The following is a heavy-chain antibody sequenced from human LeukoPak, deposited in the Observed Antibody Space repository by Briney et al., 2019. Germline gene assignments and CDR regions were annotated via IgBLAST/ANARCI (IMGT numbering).Heavy chain of an antibody. CDR2: IYYSGST. Sequence: SETLSLTCTVSGGSISSSSYYWGWIRQPPGKGLERIGSIYYSGSTYYNPSLKSRVTISVDTSKNQFSLKLSSVTAADTAVYYCARETTLRRYYFDYWGQGTLVTVSS. J-gene: IGHJ4*02. CDR1: GGSISSSSYY. V-gene: IGHV4-39*07. CDR3: ARETTLRRYYFDY. D-gene: IGHD1-14*01.